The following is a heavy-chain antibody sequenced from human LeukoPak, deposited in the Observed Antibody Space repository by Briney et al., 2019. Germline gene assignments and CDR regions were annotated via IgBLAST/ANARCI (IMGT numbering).Heavy chain of an antibody. CDR2: INPNSGGT. J-gene: IGHJ4*02. CDR1: GYTFTGYY. Sequence: GASVKVSCKASGYTFTGYYMHWVRQAPGQGLEWMGWINPNSGGTNYAQKFQGRVTMTRDTSISTAYMELSRLRSDDTAVYYCATAKRPGIAVAGYWGQGTLVTVSS. CDR3: ATAKRPGIAVAGY. D-gene: IGHD6-13*01. V-gene: IGHV1-2*02.